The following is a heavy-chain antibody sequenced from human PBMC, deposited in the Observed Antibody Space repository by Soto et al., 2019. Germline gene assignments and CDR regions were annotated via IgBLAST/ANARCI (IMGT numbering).Heavy chain of an antibody. CDR1: GGTSNTYA. J-gene: IGHJ4*02. D-gene: IGHD3-10*01. Sequence: QVQLVQSGAEMKKPGSSVKVSCQSSGGTSNTYALNWVRKAPGQGPEWMGDISPMFGAANYAPKFQGRVTITADESTGTSYMQLSSLTSEDTALYFCAREVQVHTPAFVYWGQGTLVTVSS. CDR2: ISPMFGAA. V-gene: IGHV1-69*19. CDR3: AREVQVHTPAFVY.